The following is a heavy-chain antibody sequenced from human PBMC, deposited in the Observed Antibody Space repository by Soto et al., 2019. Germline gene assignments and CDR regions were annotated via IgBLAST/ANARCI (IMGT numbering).Heavy chain of an antibody. J-gene: IGHJ6*02. CDR3: VRDCSGGSCYPGMDV. CDR1: GFNFNSYT. D-gene: IGHD2-15*01. V-gene: IGHV3-21*01. CDR2: ISGSGYI. Sequence: PGGSLRLSCAASGFNFNSYTINWVRQAPGKRLEWLSSISGSGYIFSTDSVRGRFTISRDNAKNSVYLQINSLRAEDTAVYFCVRDCSGGSCYPGMDVWGQGTTVTVSS.